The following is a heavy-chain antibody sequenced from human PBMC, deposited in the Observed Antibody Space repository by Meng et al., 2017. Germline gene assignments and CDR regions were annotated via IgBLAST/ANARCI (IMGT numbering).Heavy chain of an antibody. CDR2: IYYSGST. CDR3: ARGYDFWSGQYYFDY. Sequence: VPLQESGPGLVKPSETLSLTCTVSGGSISSYYWSWIRQPPGKGLEWIGYIYYSGSTNYNPPLKSRVTISVDTSKNQFSLKLSSVTAADTAVYYCARGYDFWSGQYYFDYWGQGTLVTVSS. D-gene: IGHD3-3*01. J-gene: IGHJ4*02. V-gene: IGHV4-59*01. CDR1: GGSISSYY.